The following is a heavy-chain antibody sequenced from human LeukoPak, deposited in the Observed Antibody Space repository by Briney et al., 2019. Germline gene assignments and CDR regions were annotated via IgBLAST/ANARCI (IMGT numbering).Heavy chain of an antibody. CDR3: ARPRGESSGSYFDAFDI. CDR2: IYYSGST. D-gene: IGHD1-26*01. CDR1: GGSISSSSYY. J-gene: IGHJ3*02. Sequence: SETLSLTCTVSGGSISSSSYYWGWIRQPPGKGLEWSGSIYYSGSTYYNPSLKSRVTISVDTSKNQLSLKLSSVTAADTAVYYCARPRGESSGSYFDAFDIWGQGTMVTVSS. V-gene: IGHV4-39*01.